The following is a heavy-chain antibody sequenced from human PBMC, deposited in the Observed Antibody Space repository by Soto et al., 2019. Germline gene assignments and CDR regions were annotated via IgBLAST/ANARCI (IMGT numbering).Heavy chain of an antibody. V-gene: IGHV3-30*18. Sequence: QVQLVESGGGVVQPGTSLRLACAASGFTLSNIGMQWVRQAPGKGLEWVAVISAGGNTKYYADSVKGRFTISRDNSKNTRFLQMNSLRTEDTAVYYCAKESGGERYAAYFDLWVQGTLVTVSA. J-gene: IGHJ4*02. CDR2: ISAGGNTK. CDR3: AKESGGERYAAYFDL. D-gene: IGHD2-21*01. CDR1: GFTLSNIG.